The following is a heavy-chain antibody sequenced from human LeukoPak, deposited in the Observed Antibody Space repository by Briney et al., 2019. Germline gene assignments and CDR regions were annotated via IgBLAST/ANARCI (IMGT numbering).Heavy chain of an antibody. V-gene: IGHV3-48*03. Sequence: GGSLRLSCAASGFTLSSYEMNWVGQALGKGLEWVSYISSSGSTIYYADSVKGRFTISRDNAKNSLYLQMNSLRAEDTAVYYCARESLGGGKYDIFFVFDYWGQGTLITVSS. CDR1: GFTLSSYE. J-gene: IGHJ4*02. CDR2: ISSSGSTI. CDR3: ARESLGGGKYDIFFVFDY. D-gene: IGHD3-9*01.